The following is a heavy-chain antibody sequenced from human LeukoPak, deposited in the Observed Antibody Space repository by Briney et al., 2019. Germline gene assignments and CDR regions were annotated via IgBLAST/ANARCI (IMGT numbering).Heavy chain of an antibody. CDR3: ARNPGPITIYLGIDY. V-gene: IGHV3-7*01. D-gene: IGHD3-9*01. Sequence: GGSLRLSCAASGFTFSSYWMSWVRRAPGKGLEWVANIKQDGSEKYYVDSVKGRFTISRDNAKNSLYLQINSLRAEDTAVYYCARNPGPITIYLGIDYWGQGTLVTVSS. CDR1: GFTFSSYW. CDR2: IKQDGSEK. J-gene: IGHJ4*02.